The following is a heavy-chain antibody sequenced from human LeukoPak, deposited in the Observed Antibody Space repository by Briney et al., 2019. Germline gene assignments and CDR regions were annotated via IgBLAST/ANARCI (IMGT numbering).Heavy chain of an antibody. V-gene: IGHV1-18*01. J-gene: IGHJ6*02. CDR1: GYTFTSYG. CDR2: ISAYNGNT. CDR3: ARDWDTAMALYYYYGMDV. Sequence: ASVKVSCKASGYTFTSYGISWARQAPGQGLEWMGWISAYNGNTNYAQKLQGRVTMTTDTSTSTAYMELRSLRSDDTAVYYCARDWDTAMALYYYYGMDVWGQGTTVTVSS. D-gene: IGHD5-18*01.